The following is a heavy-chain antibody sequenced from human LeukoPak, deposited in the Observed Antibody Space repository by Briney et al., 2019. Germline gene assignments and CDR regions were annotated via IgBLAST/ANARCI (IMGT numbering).Heavy chain of an antibody. J-gene: IGHJ1*01. CDR2: ISSSGSTI. CDR3: ATREYSSSSPYFQH. D-gene: IGHD6-6*01. V-gene: IGHV3-11*04. Sequence: KPGGSLRLSCAASGFTFSDYYMSWIRQAPGKGLEWVSYISSSGSTIYYADSVKGRFTISRDNAKNSLYLQMNSLRAEDTAVYYCATREYSSSSPYFQHWGQGTLVTVSS. CDR1: GFTFSDYY.